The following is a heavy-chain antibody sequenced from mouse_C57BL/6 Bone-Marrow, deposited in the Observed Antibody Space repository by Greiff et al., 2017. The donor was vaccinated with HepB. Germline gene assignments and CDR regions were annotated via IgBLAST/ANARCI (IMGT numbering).Heavy chain of an antibody. V-gene: IGHV1-18*01. CDR3: ARWRVYYGNYEDAMDY. J-gene: IGHJ4*01. Sequence: EVQLQESGPELVKPGASVKIPCKASGYTFTDYNMDWVKQSHGKSLEWIGDINPNNGGTIYNQKFKGKATLTVDKSSSTAYMELRSLTSEDTAVYYCARWRVYYGNYEDAMDYWGQGTSVTVSS. CDR1: GYTFTDYN. CDR2: INPNNGGT. D-gene: IGHD2-1*01.